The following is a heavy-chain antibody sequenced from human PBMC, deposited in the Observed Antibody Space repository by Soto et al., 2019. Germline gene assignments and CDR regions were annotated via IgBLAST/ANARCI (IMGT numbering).Heavy chain of an antibody. CDR2: IIPIFGTA. J-gene: IGHJ2*01. D-gene: IGHD5-12*01. V-gene: IGHV1-69*01. CDR3: ARQVGRGYSGYEGFWYFDL. CDR1: GGTFSSYA. Sequence: QVQLVQSGAEVKKPGSSVKVSCKASGGTFSSYAISWVRQAPGQGLEWMGGIIPIFGTANYAQKFQGRVTITADEATSKAYMELSSLRSEDTAVYYCARQVGRGYSGYEGFWYFDLWGRGTMVNVSS.